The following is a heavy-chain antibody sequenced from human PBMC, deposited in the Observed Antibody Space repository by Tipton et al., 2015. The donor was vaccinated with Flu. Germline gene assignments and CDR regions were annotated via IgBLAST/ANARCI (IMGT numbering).Heavy chain of an antibody. CDR3: AGGRTVTRVFYYYYGMDV. Sequence: LRLSCAVYGGSFSGYYWSWIRQPPGKGLEWIGEINHSGSTNYNPSLKSRVTISVDTSKNQFSLKLSSVTAADTAVYYCAGGRTVTRVFYYYYGMDVWGQGTTVTVSS. CDR1: GGSFSGYY. J-gene: IGHJ6*02. CDR2: INHSGST. D-gene: IGHD4-17*01. V-gene: IGHV4-34*01.